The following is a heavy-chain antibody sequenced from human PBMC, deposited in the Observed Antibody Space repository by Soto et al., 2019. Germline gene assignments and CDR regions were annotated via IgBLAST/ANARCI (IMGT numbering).Heavy chain of an antibody. V-gene: IGHV4-59*01. CDR3: ARAPMVLTRSYFDS. CDR2: ISYSEGT. Sequence: SETLSLTCTVSGASIRSYYWSWIRQPPGKSLELIGYISYSEGTNYNPSLKSRVTISLDTSKNQFSLKLNSVTAADTGVYYCARAPMVLTRSYFDSWGQGTPVTVSS. D-gene: IGHD3-22*01. J-gene: IGHJ4*02. CDR1: GASIRSYY.